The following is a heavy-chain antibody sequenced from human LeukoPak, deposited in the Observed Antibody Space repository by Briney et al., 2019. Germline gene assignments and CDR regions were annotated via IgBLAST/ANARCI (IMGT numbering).Heavy chain of an antibody. CDR1: GFTFSSYW. Sequence: GGSLRLSCAASGFTFSSYWMSWVRQAPGKGLEWVANIKQDGSEKYYVDSVKGRFTFSRDNAKNSLYLQMNSLRAEDTAVYYCARDRQYYYDSSGSDYWGQGTLVTVSS. J-gene: IGHJ4*02. V-gene: IGHV3-7*01. D-gene: IGHD3-22*01. CDR2: IKQDGSEK. CDR3: ARDRQYYYDSSGSDY.